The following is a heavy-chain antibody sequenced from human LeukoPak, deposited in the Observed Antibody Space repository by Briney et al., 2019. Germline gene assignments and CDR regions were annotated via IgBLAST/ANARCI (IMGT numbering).Heavy chain of an antibody. CDR3: AKLGRVSVALYHFDY. J-gene: IGHJ4*02. CDR2: IRHDGRDK. Sequence: GGPLRLSSALSGFTLRRYGMHGVRQAPGKGLEWVAFIRHDGRDKYYADSVKGRFTITRDNSDETLYLQMSRLRVDETAVYYCAKLGRVSVALYHFDYWGQGALVTVSS. V-gene: IGHV3-30*02. CDR1: GFTLRRYG. D-gene: IGHD6-19*01.